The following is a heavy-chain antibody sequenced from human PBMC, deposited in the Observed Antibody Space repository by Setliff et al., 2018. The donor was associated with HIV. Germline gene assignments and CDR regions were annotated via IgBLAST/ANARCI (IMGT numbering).Heavy chain of an antibody. CDR1: DASITADTFY. Sequence: SETLSLTCTVSDASITADTFYWNWLRQPPGKGPEWIGYIHNSGTTHYNPAFESRLIISLDMSNNQFSLNLSSVTAADTAVYYCASFGRNIVVVPAAVEYFQHWGQGTLVTVS. J-gene: IGHJ1*01. D-gene: IGHD2-2*01. V-gene: IGHV4-61*01. CDR2: IHNSGTT. CDR3: ASFGRNIVVVPAAVEYFQH.